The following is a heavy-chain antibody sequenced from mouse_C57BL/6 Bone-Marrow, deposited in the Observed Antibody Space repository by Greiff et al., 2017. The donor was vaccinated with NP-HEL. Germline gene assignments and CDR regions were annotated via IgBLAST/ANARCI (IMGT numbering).Heavy chain of an antibody. CDR3: ARDRTVWFAY. V-gene: IGHV5-4*01. CDR2: ISDGGSYT. Sequence: EVTLVESGGGLVKPGGSLKLSCAASGFTFSSYAMSWVRQTPEKRLEWVATISDGGSYTYYPDNVKGRFTISRDNAKNNLYLQMSHLKSEDTAMYYCARDRTVWFAYWGQGTLVTVSA. CDR1: GFTFSSYA. J-gene: IGHJ3*01.